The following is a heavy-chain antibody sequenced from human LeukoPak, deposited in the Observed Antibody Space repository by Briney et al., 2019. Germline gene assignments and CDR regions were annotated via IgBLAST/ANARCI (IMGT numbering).Heavy chain of an antibody. J-gene: IGHJ4*02. D-gene: IGHD3-22*01. V-gene: IGHV3-23*01. CDR2: IGGNGADT. Sequence: PGGSLRLSCAASGLTFSTYGMIWVRQAPGKGLEWVSAIGGNGADTFYADSVKGRFTISRDNSKNTLYLQMNSLRAEDTAVYYCAKNPYYYDSSGYWGQGTLVTVSS. CDR3: AKNPYYYDSSGY. CDR1: GLTFSTYG.